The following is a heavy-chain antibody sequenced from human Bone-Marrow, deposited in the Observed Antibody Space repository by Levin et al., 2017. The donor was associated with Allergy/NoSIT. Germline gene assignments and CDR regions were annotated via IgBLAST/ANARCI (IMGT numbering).Heavy chain of an antibody. Sequence: PGESLKISCAATEFDFSYYNMHWVRQAPGKGLEWVALIWSDGSKTYYADSVKGRFTISRDNSKDMLYLHISSPGADDTAVYYCATTTLTDAFDIWGQGTMVTVSS. D-gene: IGHD1-1*01. V-gene: IGHV3-33*01. CDR2: IWSDGSKT. CDR1: EFDFSYYN. J-gene: IGHJ3*02. CDR3: ATTTLTDAFDI.